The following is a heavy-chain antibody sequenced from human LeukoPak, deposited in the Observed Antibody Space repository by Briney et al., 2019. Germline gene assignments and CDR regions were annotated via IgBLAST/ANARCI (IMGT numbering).Heavy chain of an antibody. J-gene: IGHJ6*02. V-gene: IGHV4-34*01. CDR3: ASVGPYSSSSYYYYGMDV. CDR2: INHSGST. D-gene: IGHD6-6*01. CDR1: GGSFSGYY. Sequence: SETLSLTCAVYGGSFSGYYWSWIRPPPGKGLEWIGEINHSGSTNYNPSLKSRVTISVDTSKNQFSLKLSSVTAADTAVYYCASVGPYSSSSYYYYGMDVWGQGTTVTVSS.